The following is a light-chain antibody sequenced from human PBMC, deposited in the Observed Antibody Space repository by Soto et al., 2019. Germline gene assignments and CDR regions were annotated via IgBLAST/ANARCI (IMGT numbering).Light chain of an antibody. CDR3: QQYDNLPPRLT. CDR1: QDISNY. V-gene: IGKV1-33*01. J-gene: IGKJ4*01. Sequence: DIQMTQSPSSLSASVGDRVTITCQASQDISNYLNWYQQKPGKAPKLLIYDASKLEKGVRSRLGGSGSGTDFTFTISSLQPEDIATYYCQQYDNLPPRLTFGGGTKVEIK. CDR2: DAS.